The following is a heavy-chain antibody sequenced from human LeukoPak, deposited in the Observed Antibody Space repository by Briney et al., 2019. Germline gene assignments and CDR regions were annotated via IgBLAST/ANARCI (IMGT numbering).Heavy chain of an antibody. CDR1: GCTFTGYY. CDR3: ASGCPITIFGVVIGRCEYFQH. J-gene: IGHJ1*01. Sequence: ASVTVSCQSSGCTFTGYYMHWVGQAAGRGVAGMGWIHPNSGGTNYAQKFQGRVTMTRDTSISTAYMELSRLRSDDTAVYYCASGCPITIFGVVIGRCEYFQHWGQGTLVTVSS. CDR2: IHPNSGGT. D-gene: IGHD3-3*01. V-gene: IGHV1-2*02.